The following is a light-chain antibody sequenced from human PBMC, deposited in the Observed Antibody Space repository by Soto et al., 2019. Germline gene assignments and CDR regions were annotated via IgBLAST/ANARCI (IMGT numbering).Light chain of an antibody. CDR1: SSNIGSNA. V-gene: IGLV1-36*01. CDR3: AAWDDSLDGLV. J-gene: IGLJ2*01. CDR2: YDD. Sequence: QSVLTQPPSVSEAPRQRVTMSCSGSSSNIGSNAVNWYQQLPGEAPKLLIYYDDLLPSGVSDRFSASKSGTSASLAISGLQSEDEGHYYCAAWDDSLDGLVFGGGTQLTVL.